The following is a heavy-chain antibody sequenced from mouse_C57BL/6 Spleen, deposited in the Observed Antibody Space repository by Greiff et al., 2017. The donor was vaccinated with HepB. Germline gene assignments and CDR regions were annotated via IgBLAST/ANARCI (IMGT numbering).Heavy chain of an antibody. CDR2: IDPSDSET. Sequence: QVQLQQPGAELVRPGSSVKLSCKASGYTFTSYWMHWVKQRPIQGLEWIGNIDPSDSETHYSQKFKDKATLTVDKSSSTAYMQLSSLTSEDSAVYYCARSFDYWGQGTTLTVSS. V-gene: IGHV1-52*01. CDR3: ARSFDY. CDR1: GYTFTSYW. J-gene: IGHJ2*01.